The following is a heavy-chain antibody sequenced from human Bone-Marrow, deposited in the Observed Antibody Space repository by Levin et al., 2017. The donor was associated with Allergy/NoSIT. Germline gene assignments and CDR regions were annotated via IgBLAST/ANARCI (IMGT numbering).Heavy chain of an antibody. CDR2: IYPGDSDT. CDR3: ATPHIASVDFDS. V-gene: IGHV5-51*01. J-gene: IGHJ5*01. D-gene: IGHD6-13*01. CDR1: GYRFTNYW. Sequence: GASVKVSCKGSGYRFTNYWIGWLRQMPGKGLECMGIIYPGDSDTRYSPSFEGQVTISVDKSISTAYLQWRSLKASDTAMYYCATPHIASVDFDSWGQGTLVTVSS.